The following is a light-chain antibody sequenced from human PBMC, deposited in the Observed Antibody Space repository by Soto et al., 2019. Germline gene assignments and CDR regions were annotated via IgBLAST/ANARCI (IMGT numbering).Light chain of an antibody. CDR3: QQYNTWPPLIT. CDR2: GAS. V-gene: IGKV3-15*01. J-gene: IGKJ5*01. Sequence: EIVMTQSPATLSVSPGERATLSCRASQSVSSNLAWYQQKPGQAPRLLIYGASTRATGIPARFSGSGSGTEFTLTISSLQSEDFAVYYCQQYNTWPPLITFGQGTRLESK. CDR1: QSVSSN.